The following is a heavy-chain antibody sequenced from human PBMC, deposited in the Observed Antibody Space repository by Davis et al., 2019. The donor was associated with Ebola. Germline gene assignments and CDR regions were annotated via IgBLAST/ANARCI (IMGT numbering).Heavy chain of an antibody. D-gene: IGHD3-22*01. CDR2: INHSGST. V-gene: IGHV4-39*07. Sequence: MPSETLSLTCTVSGGSISSSSYYWGWIRQPPGKGLEWIGEINHSGSTNYNPSLKSRVTISVDKSKNQFSLKLSSVTAADTAVYYCARLAGDGFSGYWSPFDYWGQGTLVTVSS. CDR1: GGSISSSSYY. CDR3: ARLAGDGFSGYWSPFDY. J-gene: IGHJ4*02.